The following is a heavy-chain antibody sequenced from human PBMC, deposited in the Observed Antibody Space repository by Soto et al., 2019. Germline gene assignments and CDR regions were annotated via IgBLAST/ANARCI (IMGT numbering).Heavy chain of an antibody. CDR2: ISYDGSDK. CDR1: GFTFSSYG. V-gene: IGHV3-30*18. D-gene: IGHD1-26*01. J-gene: IGHJ1*01. Sequence: QVQLVESGGGVVQPGRSLRLSCAASGFTFSSYGMHWVRQAPGKGLEWVAVISYDGSDKYYADSAKGRFTISRDNSNNTLYLQMDSRRAEDTAVYYCAKGVVGSNTYFQHWGQGTLVTVSS. CDR3: AKGVVGSNTYFQH.